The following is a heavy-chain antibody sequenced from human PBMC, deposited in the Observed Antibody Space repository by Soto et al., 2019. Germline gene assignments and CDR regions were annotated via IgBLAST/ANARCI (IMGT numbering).Heavy chain of an antibody. CDR1: GFTFSSYS. V-gene: IGHV3-21*01. Sequence: PGGSLRLSCAASGFTFSSYSMNWVRQAPGKGLEWVSSISSSSSYIYYADSVKGRFTISRDNAKNSLYLQMNSLRAEDTAVYYCARDLNWNDPFDYWGQGTLVTVSS. J-gene: IGHJ4*02. CDR2: ISSSSSYI. CDR3: ARDLNWNDPFDY. D-gene: IGHD1-1*01.